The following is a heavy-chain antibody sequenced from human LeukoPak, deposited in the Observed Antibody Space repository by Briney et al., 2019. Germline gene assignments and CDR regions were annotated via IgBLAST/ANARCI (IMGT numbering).Heavy chain of an antibody. CDR2: IKQDGSET. Sequence: GGSLRLSCAASRFTLSNYWMSWVRQAPGKGLEWVANIKQDGSETYYVDSVKGRFTVSRDNAKNSLSLQMNSLRAEDTAVYYCARQRGSGCLDYWGQGTLVTVSS. CDR1: RFTLSNYW. J-gene: IGHJ4*02. CDR3: ARQRGSGCLDY. D-gene: IGHD6-19*01. V-gene: IGHV3-7*01.